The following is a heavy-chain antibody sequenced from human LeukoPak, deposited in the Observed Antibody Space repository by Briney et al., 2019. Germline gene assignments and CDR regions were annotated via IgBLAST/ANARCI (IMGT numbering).Heavy chain of an antibody. Sequence: GGSLRLSCAASGFTFSSYTMSWVRQAPGKGLEWVSGISASGGSTYHADSVKGRFTISRDNSKNTLNLQINSLRAEDTAVCYCAKGESLESFDPWGQGTLVIVSS. V-gene: IGHV3-23*01. CDR3: AKGESLESFDP. D-gene: IGHD3-10*01. J-gene: IGHJ5*02. CDR2: ISASGGST. CDR1: GFTFSSYT.